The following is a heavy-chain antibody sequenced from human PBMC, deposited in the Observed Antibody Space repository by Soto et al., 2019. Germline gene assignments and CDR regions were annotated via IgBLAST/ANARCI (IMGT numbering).Heavy chain of an antibody. CDR3: ASTPYCTNGVCYWGSDYYYGMDV. Sequence: WASVKVSCKASGFTFTSSAVQWVRQARGQRLEWIGWIVVGSGNTNYAQKFQERVTITRDMSTSTAYMELSSLRSEDTAVYCCASTPYCTNGVCYWGSDYYYGMDVWGQGTTVTVS. CDR1: GFTFTSSA. V-gene: IGHV1-58*01. CDR2: IVVGSGNT. J-gene: IGHJ6*02. D-gene: IGHD2-8*01.